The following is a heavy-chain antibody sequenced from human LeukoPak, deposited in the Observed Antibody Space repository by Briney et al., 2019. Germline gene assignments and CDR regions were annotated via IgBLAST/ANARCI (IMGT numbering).Heavy chain of an antibody. CDR2: IYYSGST. D-gene: IGHD3-9*01. V-gene: IGHV4-59*01. CDR3: ARDVGRYFLDY. Sequence: SETLSLTCTVSGGSISSYYWSWIRQPPGKGLEWIGYIYYSGSTNYNPSLKSRVTISVDTSKNQFSLKLSSVTAADTAVYYCARDVGRYFLDYWGQGTLVTVSS. J-gene: IGHJ4*02. CDR1: GGSISSYY.